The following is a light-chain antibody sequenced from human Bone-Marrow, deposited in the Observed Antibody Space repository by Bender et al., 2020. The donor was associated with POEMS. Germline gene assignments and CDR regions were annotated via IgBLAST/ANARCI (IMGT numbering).Light chain of an antibody. Sequence: QSALTQPPFASGSPGQSVTISCTGTSGDLGTYNFVAWYQHHPGRAPKLIIYDVSKRPSGVPDRFSGSKSGNTASLTISGLQAEDEGDYHCCSFAGGASWVFGGGTALTVL. CDR1: SGDLGTYNF. CDR3: CSFAGGASWV. J-gene: IGLJ3*02. V-gene: IGLV2-8*01. CDR2: DVS.